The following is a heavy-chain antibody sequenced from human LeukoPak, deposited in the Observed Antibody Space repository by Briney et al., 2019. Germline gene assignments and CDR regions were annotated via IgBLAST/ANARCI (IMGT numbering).Heavy chain of an antibody. D-gene: IGHD6-13*01. J-gene: IGHJ4*02. CDR3: AKPPPDSSSLLFDF. V-gene: IGHV3-23*01. CDR2: VSGSGDST. Sequence: PGGSLRLSCAASGFTYTSYAMSWVSQAPGKGLEWVSTVSGSGDSTYYADSVKGRFTISIDNSKNTLYLQMNSLRAEDTAVYYCAKPPPDSSSLLFDFWGQGTLVTVSS. CDR1: GFTYTSYA.